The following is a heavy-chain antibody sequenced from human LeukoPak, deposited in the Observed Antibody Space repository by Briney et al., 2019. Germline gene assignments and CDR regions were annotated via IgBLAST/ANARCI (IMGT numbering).Heavy chain of an antibody. V-gene: IGHV3-21*01. Sequence: PGGSLRLSCAASGFTFSSYSMNWVRQAPGKGLEWVSSISTTSSYIYYADSVKGRFTISRDNAKNSLYLQMNSLRAEDTAVYYCARVRIQLWLPFDYWGQGTLVTVSS. CDR3: ARVRIQLWLPFDY. CDR2: ISTTSSYI. J-gene: IGHJ4*02. CDR1: GFTFSSYS. D-gene: IGHD5-18*01.